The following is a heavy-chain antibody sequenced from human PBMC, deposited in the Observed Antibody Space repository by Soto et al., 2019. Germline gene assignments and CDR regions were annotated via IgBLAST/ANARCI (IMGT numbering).Heavy chain of an antibody. CDR3: ARDSPAATDYGMDV. V-gene: IGHV3-48*03. CDR1: GATLSNYG. J-gene: IGHJ6*02. D-gene: IGHD2-2*01. CDR2: INTGGSNI. Sequence: AGSLRLSWAASGATLSNYGMNWVRQAPGKGLEWLSYINTGGSNIYYADSVKGRFTISRDNAKKSLSLQMNSLRAEDKAVYYCARDSPAATDYGMDVWGQGTTVT.